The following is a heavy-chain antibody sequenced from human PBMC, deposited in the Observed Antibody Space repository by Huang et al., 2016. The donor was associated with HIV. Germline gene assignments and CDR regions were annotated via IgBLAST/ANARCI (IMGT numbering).Heavy chain of an antibody. CDR2: IYYKGST. CDR1: GGSIRSSDYH. D-gene: IGHD3-10*01. Sequence: QLLLQESGPGLVKPSEALALTCAVSGGSIRSSDYHWGWIRQPPGKGREWIGSIYYKGSTHYRPSLKSRVTIAVDTSKNLFFLNLTSMTAADTAVYYCARHREGPVAYYSGWGSHLNYMDVWGRGRTVVVSS. CDR3: ARHREGPVAYYSGWGSHLNYMDV. J-gene: IGHJ6*03. V-gene: IGHV4-39*01.